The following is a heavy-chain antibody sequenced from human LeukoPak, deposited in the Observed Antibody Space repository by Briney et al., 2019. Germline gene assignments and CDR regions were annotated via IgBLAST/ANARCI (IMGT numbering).Heavy chain of an antibody. CDR2: IYYSGST. V-gene: IGHV4-61*01. D-gene: IGHD3-10*01. CDR1: GGSVSSNPYY. Sequence: PSETLSLTCTVSGGSVSSNPYYWSWIRQPPGKGLEWIGYIYYSGSTNYNPSLKSRVTISVDTSKNQFSLKLSSVTAADTAVYYCARDSGYYGSGSYSFAFDIWGQGTMVTVSS. CDR3: ARDSGYYGSGSYSFAFDI. J-gene: IGHJ3*02.